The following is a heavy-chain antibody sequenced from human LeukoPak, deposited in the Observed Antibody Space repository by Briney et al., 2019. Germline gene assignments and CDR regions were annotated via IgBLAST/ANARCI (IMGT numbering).Heavy chain of an antibody. Sequence: PGGSLRLSCAASGFTFSSFGMSWVRQAPGKGLEWVSAISGSGGSTYYADSVKGRFTISRDNSKNTLYLQMNSLKAEDTAVYYCAKDSLLYSGYDWASGGYWGQGTLVTVSS. CDR2: ISGSGGST. CDR1: GFTFSSFG. CDR3: AKDSLLYSGYDWASGGY. V-gene: IGHV3-23*01. D-gene: IGHD5-12*01. J-gene: IGHJ4*02.